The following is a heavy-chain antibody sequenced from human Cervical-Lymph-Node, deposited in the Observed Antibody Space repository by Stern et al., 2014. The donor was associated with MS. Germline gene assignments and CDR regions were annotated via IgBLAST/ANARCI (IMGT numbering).Heavy chain of an antibody. D-gene: IGHD3-9*01. V-gene: IGHV1-2*02. Sequence: QVQLVESGAEAKKPGASVSVSCMASGYTFTDYYVHWVRQAPGPGLEWMGWINPKTGATHYAQRFQGRVTITRDTSTTTVYMELNRLRSDDTALYYCAKSGATFDWLLRNCFDPWGQGTLVTVSS. J-gene: IGHJ5*02. CDR3: AKSGATFDWLLRNCFDP. CDR1: GYTFTDYY. CDR2: INPKTGAT.